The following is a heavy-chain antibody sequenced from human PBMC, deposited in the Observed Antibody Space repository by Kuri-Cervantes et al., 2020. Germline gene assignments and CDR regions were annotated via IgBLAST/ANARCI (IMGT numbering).Heavy chain of an antibody. Sequence: GGSLRLSCAISGFTFDDYAMHWVRQAPGKGLEWVSGISWNTINIIYADSVKGRFTISRDNAKNSLYLQMNSLRAEDTALYYCAEGGAGYVTLHPFDYWGQGTLVTVSS. V-gene: IGHV3-9*01. CDR3: AEGGAGYVTLHPFDY. J-gene: IGHJ4*02. CDR2: ISWNTINI. D-gene: IGHD5-12*01. CDR1: GFTFDDYA.